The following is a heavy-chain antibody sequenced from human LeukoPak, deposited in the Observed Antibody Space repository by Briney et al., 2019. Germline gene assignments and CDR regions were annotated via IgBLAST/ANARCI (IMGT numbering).Heavy chain of an antibody. Sequence: SETLSLTCTVSGGSISSSSYYWSWIRQPPGKGLEWIGYIYYSGSTYYNPSLKSRVTISVDTSKNQFSLKLSSVTAADTAVYYCARDRVSYYYYYMDVWGKGTTVTVSS. CDR1: GGSISSSSYY. D-gene: IGHD6-6*01. CDR2: IYYSGST. CDR3: ARDRVSYYYYYMDV. J-gene: IGHJ6*03. V-gene: IGHV4-30-4*08.